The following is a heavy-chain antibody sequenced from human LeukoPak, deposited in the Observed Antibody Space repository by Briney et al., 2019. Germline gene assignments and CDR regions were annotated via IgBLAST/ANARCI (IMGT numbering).Heavy chain of an antibody. Sequence: SVKVSCKASGGTFSSYAISGVRQAPGQGLEWMGGIIPIFGTANYAQKFQGRVTITADESTSTAYMELSSLRSEDTAVYYCVWGRSDAFDIWGQGTMVTVSS. V-gene: IGHV1-69*01. CDR1: GGTFSSYA. CDR3: VWGRSDAFDI. CDR2: IIPIFGTA. D-gene: IGHD1-26*01. J-gene: IGHJ3*02.